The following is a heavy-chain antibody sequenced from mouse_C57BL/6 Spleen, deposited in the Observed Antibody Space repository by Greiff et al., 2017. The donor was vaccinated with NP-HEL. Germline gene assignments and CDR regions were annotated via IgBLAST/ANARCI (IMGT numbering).Heavy chain of an antibody. CDR3: ARHEDRYYGRYAMDY. D-gene: IGHD1-1*01. V-gene: IGHV1-62-2*01. CDR2: FYPGSGSI. Sequence: HWVTQRSGQGLEWIGWFYPGSGSIKYNEKFKDKATLTADKSSSTVYMELSRLTSEDSAVYFCARHEDRYYGRYAMDYWGQGTSVTVSS. J-gene: IGHJ4*01.